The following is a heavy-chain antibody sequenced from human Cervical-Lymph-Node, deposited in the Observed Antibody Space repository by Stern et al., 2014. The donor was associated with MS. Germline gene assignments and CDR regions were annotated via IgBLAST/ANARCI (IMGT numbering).Heavy chain of an antibody. Sequence: VQLVESGPGLVKPSQTLPLTCIVSGGSINSGGYYWSWIRQYPGKGLEWIGYIYYIGSAYYGPSLKSRLSMSIDTSKNQFSLNLNSVTAADTAVYYCARGARYSDSSGYYFYFDYWGQGTLVTVSS. J-gene: IGHJ4*02. V-gene: IGHV4-31*03. CDR2: IYYIGSA. CDR1: GGSINSGGYY. CDR3: ARGARYSDSSGYYFYFDY. D-gene: IGHD3-22*01.